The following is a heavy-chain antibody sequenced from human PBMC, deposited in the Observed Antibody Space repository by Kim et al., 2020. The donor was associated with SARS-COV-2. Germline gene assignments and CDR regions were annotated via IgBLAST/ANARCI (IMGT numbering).Heavy chain of an antibody. CDR3: AKVLGRGSSWYGGDY. Sequence: GGSLRLSCAASGFTFSSYGMHWVRQAPGKGLEWVAVISYDGSNKYYADSVKARFTISRDNSKNTLYLQMNSLRAEDTAVYYCAKVLGRGSSWYGGDYWGQGTLVTVSS. D-gene: IGHD6-13*01. V-gene: IGHV3-30*18. CDR2: ISYDGSNK. CDR1: GFTFSSYG. J-gene: IGHJ4*02.